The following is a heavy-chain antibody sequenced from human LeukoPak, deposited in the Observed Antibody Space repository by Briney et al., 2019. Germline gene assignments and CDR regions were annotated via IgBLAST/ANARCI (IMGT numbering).Heavy chain of an antibody. J-gene: IGHJ4*02. D-gene: IGHD3-9*01. CDR1: GITFSSYA. Sequence: GGSLRLSCAASGITFSSYAMSWVRQAPGKGLEWVSAISGSGGSTYYADSVKGRFTISRDNSKNTLYLQMNSLRAEDTAVYYCAKGGGYYDILTGYYNPGFFDYWGQGTLVTVSS. CDR2: ISGSGGST. CDR3: AKGGGYYDILTGYYNPGFFDY. V-gene: IGHV3-23*01.